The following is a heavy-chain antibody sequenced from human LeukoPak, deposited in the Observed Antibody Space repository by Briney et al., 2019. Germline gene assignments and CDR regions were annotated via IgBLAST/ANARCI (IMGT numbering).Heavy chain of an antibody. CDR2: IYPGDSDT. Sequence: GESLKISCKGSGYSFTSYCIGWVRQMPGKGLEWMGIIYPGDSDTRYSPSFQGQVTISADKSISTAYLQWSSLKASDTAMYYCASRARVWFGELLWDYWGQGTLVTVSS. CDR3: ASRARVWFGELLWDY. J-gene: IGHJ4*02. CDR1: GYSFTSYC. D-gene: IGHD3-10*01. V-gene: IGHV5-51*01.